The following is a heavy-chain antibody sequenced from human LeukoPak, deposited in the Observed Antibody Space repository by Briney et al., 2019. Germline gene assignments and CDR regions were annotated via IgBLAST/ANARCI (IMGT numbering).Heavy chain of an antibody. CDR1: GGTFSSYA. CDR3: ARDRALLYYYHSSGYSSDAFDM. J-gene: IGHJ3*02. D-gene: IGHD3-22*01. CDR2: IIPIFGTA. Sequence: ASVKVSCKASGGTFSSYAISWLRQAPGQGLEWMGGIIPIFGTANYAQKFQGRVTITTDESTSTAYMELSSLRSEDTAVYYCARDRALLYYYHSSGYSSDAFDMWGQGTKVTVSS. V-gene: IGHV1-69*05.